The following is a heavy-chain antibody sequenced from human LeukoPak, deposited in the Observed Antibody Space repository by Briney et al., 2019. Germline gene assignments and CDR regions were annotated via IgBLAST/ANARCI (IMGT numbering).Heavy chain of an antibody. V-gene: IGHV5-51*01. D-gene: IGHD3-10*02. Sequence: GESLKISCKGSGYSFTDYWIGWVRQKPGKGLEWMGLIYAGDSETRYSPSFKGQVTISADKSISTAYLQWSSLKTSDTAMYYCASQISVRGVIGYFDLWGRGILVSVSS. CDR1: GYSFTDYW. J-gene: IGHJ2*01. CDR2: IYAGDSET. CDR3: ASQISVRGVIGYFDL.